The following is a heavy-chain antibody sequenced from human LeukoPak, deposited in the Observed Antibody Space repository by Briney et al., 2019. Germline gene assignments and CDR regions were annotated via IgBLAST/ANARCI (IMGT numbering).Heavy chain of an antibody. Sequence: SETLSLTCTVSGGSISSGGYYWSWIRQPPGKGLEWIGYIYHSGSTYYNPSLKSRVTISVDRSKNQSSLKLSSVTAADTAVYYCARVPRGSTVGTLPYFYYYMDVWGKGTTVIVSS. CDR2: IYHSGST. D-gene: IGHD1-26*01. V-gene: IGHV4-30-2*01. J-gene: IGHJ6*03. CDR3: ARVPRGSTVGTLPYFYYYMDV. CDR1: GGSISSGGYY.